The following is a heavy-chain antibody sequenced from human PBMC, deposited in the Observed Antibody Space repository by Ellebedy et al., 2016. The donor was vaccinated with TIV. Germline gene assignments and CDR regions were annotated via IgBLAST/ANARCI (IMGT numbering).Heavy chain of an antibody. Sequence: PGGSLRLSCVGSGFPFNTYAMSWVRQAPGKGLEWVSTIGCGPTFYAGSVEGRFTISRDDSRSTVHLQMVNLRVEDTAIYYCARDHISFNRLYHAFNVWGHGTVVTVS. J-gene: IGHJ3*01. V-gene: IGHV3-23*01. CDR2: IGCGPT. CDR3: ARDHISFNRLYHAFNV. D-gene: IGHD2/OR15-2a*01. CDR1: GFPFNTYA.